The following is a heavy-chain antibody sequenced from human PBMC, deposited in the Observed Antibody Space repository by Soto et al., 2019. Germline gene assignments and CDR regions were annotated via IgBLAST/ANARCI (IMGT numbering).Heavy chain of an antibody. CDR2: ISASGGST. D-gene: IGHD3-16*01. CDR1: GFTFDSFA. V-gene: IGHV3-23*01. CDR3: ARGAVMPDS. Sequence: EVQLLESGGGLEQPGGSLRLSCAASGFTFDSFAMTWLRQAPGKGLEWVSAISASGGSTFYADSVKGRFTISRDSSKNTLYLQMNSLRAEDTAVYYCARGAVMPDSWGQGTLVTVSS. J-gene: IGHJ4*02.